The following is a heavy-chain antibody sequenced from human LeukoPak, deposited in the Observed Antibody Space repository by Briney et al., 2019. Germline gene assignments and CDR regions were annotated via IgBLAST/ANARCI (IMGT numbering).Heavy chain of an antibody. J-gene: IGHJ5*02. Sequence: GESLKISCKGSGYSFTSYWIGWVRQMPGKGLEWMGIIYPGDSDTRYSPSFQGQVTISADKSIGTAYLQWSSLKASDTAMYYCARVYYDFWSGYFGKDWFDPWGQGTLVTVSS. CDR2: IYPGDSDT. D-gene: IGHD3-3*01. CDR1: GYSFTSYW. CDR3: ARVYYDFWSGYFGKDWFDP. V-gene: IGHV5-51*01.